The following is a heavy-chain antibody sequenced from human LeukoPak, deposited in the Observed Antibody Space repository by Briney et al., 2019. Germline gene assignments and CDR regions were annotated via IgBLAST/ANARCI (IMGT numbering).Heavy chain of an antibody. CDR3: AKDRTLFFGGDSFDY. CDR2: ISYDGNKK. V-gene: IGHV3-30*18. CDR1: GFTFSSYG. J-gene: IGHJ4*02. D-gene: IGHD2-21*01. Sequence: QSGGSLRLSCAASGFTFSSYGMHWVRQAPGKGLEWVAVISYDGNKKNYGDSVKGRFTISRDNPKNTLYLQMNSLTIEDTAVYYRAKDRTLFFGGDSFDYWGQGTVVTVSS.